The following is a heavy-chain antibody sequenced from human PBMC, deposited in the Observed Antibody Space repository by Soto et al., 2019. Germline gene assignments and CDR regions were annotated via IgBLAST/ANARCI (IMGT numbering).Heavy chain of an antibody. CDR1: GFIFSNAW. CDR2: IKRKTDGGTA. J-gene: IGHJ4*02. CDR3: ATPTFTSGRSDF. D-gene: IGHD3-10*01. V-gene: IGHV3-15*05. Sequence: GGSLRLSCAASGFIFSNAWMTWVRQAPGKALEWVGHIKRKTDGGTADYAPPVKGRFTISRDDSKNMLYLQMNSLKAEDTALYYCATPTFTSGRSDFWGQGTLVTVSS.